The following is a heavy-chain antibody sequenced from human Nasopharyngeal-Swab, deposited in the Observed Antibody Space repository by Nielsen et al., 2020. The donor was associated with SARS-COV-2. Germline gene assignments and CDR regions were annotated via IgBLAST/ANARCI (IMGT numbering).Heavy chain of an antibody. V-gene: IGHV3-21*01. Sequence: LSLTCAASGFTFSSYSMNWVRQAPGKGLEWVSSISSSSSYIYYADSVKGRFTISRDNAKNSLYLQMNSLRAEDTAVYYCARDPWRRAELLEMAIILGYWGQGTLVTVSS. CDR3: ARDPWRRAELLEMAIILGY. J-gene: IGHJ4*02. CDR2: ISSSSSYI. CDR1: GFTFSSYS. D-gene: IGHD5-24*01.